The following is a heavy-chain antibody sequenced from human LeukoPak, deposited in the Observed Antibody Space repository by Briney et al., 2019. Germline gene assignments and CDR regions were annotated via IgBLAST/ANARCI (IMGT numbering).Heavy chain of an antibody. D-gene: IGHD3-3*01. Sequence: SQTLSLTCTVSGVTISSGSYYWGRLRQPPGKGREGIGSIDVSGSTYYNSALERRATTSVDATKTQYSQRRSSVTRADSAYYYCASRPRFLEWLLDYWGQGTLVTVSS. CDR1: GVTISSGSYY. CDR2: IDVSGST. J-gene: IGHJ4*02. CDR3: ASRPRFLEWLLDY. V-gene: IGHV4-39*01.